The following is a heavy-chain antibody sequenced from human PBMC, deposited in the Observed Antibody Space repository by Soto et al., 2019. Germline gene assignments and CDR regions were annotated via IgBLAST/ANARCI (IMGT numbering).Heavy chain of an antibody. V-gene: IGHV5-51*01. Sequence: RESLKISCKGSGYSFASHWVAWVRQMPEKGLEWIGTIYPGDSDTKYSSAFRGHVTISADTSVSTAYLQWRSLEATDSAIYYCARYSGSYWHYLDFWGQGTLVTVSS. CDR2: IYPGDSDT. D-gene: IGHD1-26*01. CDR3: ARYSGSYWHYLDF. J-gene: IGHJ4*02. CDR1: GYSFASHW.